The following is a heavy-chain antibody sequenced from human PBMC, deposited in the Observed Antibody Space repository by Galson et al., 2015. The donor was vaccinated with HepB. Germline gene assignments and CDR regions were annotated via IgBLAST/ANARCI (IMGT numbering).Heavy chain of an antibody. CDR1: GYSFTSYW. D-gene: IGHD3-3*01. V-gene: IGHV5-51*03. CDR3: ARRYYDFWSGYYSFDY. Sequence: QSGAEVKKPGESLKISCKGSGYSFTSYWIGWVRQMPGKGLEWMGIIYPGDSDTRYSPSFQGQVTISADKSISTAYLQWSSLKASDTAMYYCARRYYDFWSGYYSFDYWGQGTLVTVSS. J-gene: IGHJ4*02. CDR2: IYPGDSDT.